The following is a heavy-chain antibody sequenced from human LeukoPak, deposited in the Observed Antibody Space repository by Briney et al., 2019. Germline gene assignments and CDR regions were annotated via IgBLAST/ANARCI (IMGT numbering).Heavy chain of an antibody. V-gene: IGHV3-48*04. CDR1: GFTFSSYS. D-gene: IGHD5-18*01. CDR3: ARADVDTALGADY. CDR2: ISSSGSTI. Sequence: SGGSLRLSCAASGFTFSSYSMNWVRQAPGKGLEWVSYISSSGSTIYYADSVKGRFTISRDNAKNSLYLQMNSLRAEDTAVYYCARADVDTALGADYWGQGTLVTVSS. J-gene: IGHJ4*02.